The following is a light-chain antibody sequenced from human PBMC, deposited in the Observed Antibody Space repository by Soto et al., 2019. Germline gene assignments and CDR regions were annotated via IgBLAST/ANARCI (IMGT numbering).Light chain of an antibody. V-gene: IGKV4-1*01. J-gene: IGKJ4*01. Sequence: DIVMTQSPDSLAVSLGERATINCRSSQSVLNTTSNKRNYLAWYQHKSGQPPRLLIYWASTRESGVPDRFSGSGSGTEFTLTISNLQAEDEAVYFCHQYYSAPLTFGAGTKVEIK. CDR3: HQYYSAPLT. CDR2: WAS. CDR1: QSVLNTTSNKRNY.